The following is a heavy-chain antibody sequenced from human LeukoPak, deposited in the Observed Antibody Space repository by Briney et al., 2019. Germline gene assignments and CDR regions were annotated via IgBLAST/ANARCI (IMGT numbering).Heavy chain of an antibody. J-gene: IGHJ5*02. V-gene: IGHV3-48*03. CDR3: ARDSGIAEDWFDP. CDR2: TSSSGSSI. D-gene: IGHD6-13*01. CDR1: GFTFSSYE. Sequence: GGSLRLSCAASGFTFSSYEMNWVRQAPGKGLEWVSYTSSSGSSIHYADSVKGRFTVSRDNAKDSMYLQMNSLRVEDTAVYYCARDSGIAEDWFDPWGQGTLVTVSS.